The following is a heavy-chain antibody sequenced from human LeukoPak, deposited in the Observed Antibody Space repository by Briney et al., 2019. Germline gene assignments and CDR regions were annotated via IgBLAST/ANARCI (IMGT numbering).Heavy chain of an antibody. V-gene: IGHV3-11*04. J-gene: IGHJ4*02. CDR1: GFTFSDYY. CDR2: ISNSGTTI. CDR3: ARYSSGYPPYYFDY. D-gene: IGHD3-22*01. Sequence: GGSLRLSCAASGFTFSDYYMSWIRQAPGKGLEWVSYISNSGTTIYYADSVKGRFTISRDNAKNSLYLQMNSLRAEDTAVYYCARYSSGYPPYYFDYWGQGTLVTVSS.